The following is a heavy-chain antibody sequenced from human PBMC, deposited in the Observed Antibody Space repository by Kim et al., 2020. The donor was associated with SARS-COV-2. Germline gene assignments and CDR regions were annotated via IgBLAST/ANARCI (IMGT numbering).Heavy chain of an antibody. CDR2: IYYSGST. Sequence: SETLSLTCTVSGGSISSGDYYWSWIRQPPGKGLEWIGYIYYSGSTYYNPSLKSRVTISVDTSKNQFSLKLSSVTAADTAVYYCARIQTHQITIFGVVTGKWFDPWGQGTLVTVSS. D-gene: IGHD3-3*01. CDR1: GGSISSGDYY. CDR3: ARIQTHQITIFGVVTGKWFDP. V-gene: IGHV4-30-4*01. J-gene: IGHJ5*02.